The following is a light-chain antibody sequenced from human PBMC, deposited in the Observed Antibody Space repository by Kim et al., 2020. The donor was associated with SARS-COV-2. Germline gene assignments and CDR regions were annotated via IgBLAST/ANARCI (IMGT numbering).Light chain of an antibody. J-gene: IGKJ2*01. CDR2: KAS. Sequence: SASVGDRVTIPCRASQNSTTWLAWYQQKPGKAPKVLIYKASSLTSGVPSRFSGSGSGTEFTLTISSLQPDDFATYYCQQYNNYLYTFGQGTKLEI. CDR3: QQYNNYLYT. V-gene: IGKV1-5*03. CDR1: QNSTTW.